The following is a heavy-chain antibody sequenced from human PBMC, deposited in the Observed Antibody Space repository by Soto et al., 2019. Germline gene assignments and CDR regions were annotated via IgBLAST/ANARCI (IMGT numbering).Heavy chain of an antibody. V-gene: IGHV3-48*03. CDR3: ARELATTQGFDY. CDR1: GFTFSAYE. Sequence: GGSLRLSCAASGFTFSAYEVDWVRHSPGKGLEWISKISTSGSAKYYADSVKGRFMISRDNAKNSLYLHMHSLRAEDTAVYYCARELATTQGFDYWGHGTLVTVSS. CDR2: ISTSGSAK. J-gene: IGHJ4*01. D-gene: IGHD5-12*01.